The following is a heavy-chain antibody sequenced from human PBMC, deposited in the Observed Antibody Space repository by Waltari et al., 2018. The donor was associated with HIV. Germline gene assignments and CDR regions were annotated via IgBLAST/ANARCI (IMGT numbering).Heavy chain of an antibody. CDR2: ILVGSGNT. J-gene: IGHJ6*02. CDR3: AAAGYCSSTSCAYYYYGMDV. CDR1: GFTFTGPA. V-gene: IGHV1-58*02. Sequence: QMQLVQSGPEVKKPGTSVKVSCKASGFTFTGPAMQWVRQARGQRLEWIGWILVGSGNTNYAQKFQERVTITRDMSTSTAYMELSSLRSEDTAVYYCAAAGYCSSTSCAYYYYGMDVWGQGTTVTVSS. D-gene: IGHD2-2*01.